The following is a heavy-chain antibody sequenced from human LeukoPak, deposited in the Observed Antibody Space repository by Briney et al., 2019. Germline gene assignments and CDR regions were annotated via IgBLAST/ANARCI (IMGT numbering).Heavy chain of an antibody. CDR2: LYSDGTT. J-gene: IGHJ4*02. D-gene: IGHD3-22*01. CDR3: ARATYDSNGYTANHDY. V-gene: IGHV3-53*01. CDR1: GFTVSSCY. Sequence: GRSLRLSCAASGFTVSSCYMSWVRQAPGKGLEWVSVLYSDGTTYYTDSVKGRFTISRDNSKNTLYLQMDNLRVEDAAVYYCARATYDSNGYTANHDYWGQGTLVTVSS.